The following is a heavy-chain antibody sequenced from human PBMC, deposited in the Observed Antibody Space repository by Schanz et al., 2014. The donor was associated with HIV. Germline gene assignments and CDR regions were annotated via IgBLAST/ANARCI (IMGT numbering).Heavy chain of an antibody. V-gene: IGHV3-33*01. CDR3: ARDSGSYQYFQY. J-gene: IGHJ1*01. Sequence: QVQLVESGGGVVQPGRSLRLSCAASGFTFSSYGMHWVRQAPGKGLEWVAVIWYDGRNKYYADSVKGRFTISRDNSKNTXXLQXXSLRAEDTAVYYCARDSGSYQYFQYWGQGTLVTVSS. D-gene: IGHD1-26*01. CDR1: GFTFSSYG. CDR2: IWYDGRNK.